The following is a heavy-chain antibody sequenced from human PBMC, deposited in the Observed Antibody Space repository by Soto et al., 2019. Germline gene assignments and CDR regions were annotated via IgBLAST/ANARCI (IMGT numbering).Heavy chain of an antibody. J-gene: IGHJ4*02. V-gene: IGHV4-31*03. CDR1: GGSVSSGGYY. CDR2: NHYTGST. D-gene: IGHD3-10*01. Sequence: SETLSLTCTVSGGSVSSGGYYCNWIRQHPGKGLEWIGYNHYTGSTFYNPSLKSRVTISVDTSKNQFSLKLSSVTAADTAVYYCATGDLTAGELFFGYWGQGTLVTVSS. CDR3: ATGDLTAGELFFGY.